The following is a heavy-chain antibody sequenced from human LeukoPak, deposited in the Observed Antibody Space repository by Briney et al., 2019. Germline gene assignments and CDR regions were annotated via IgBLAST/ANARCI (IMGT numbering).Heavy chain of an antibody. D-gene: IGHD4-17*01. Sequence: SETLSLTCAVSGGPISSGGYSWSWIQQPPGKGLEWIGYIYHSGSTYYNPSLKSRVTISVDRSKNQFSLKLCSVTAADTAVYYCARHDYGDYVDAFDIWGQGTMVTVSS. CDR3: ARHDYGDYVDAFDI. J-gene: IGHJ3*02. V-gene: IGHV4-30-2*01. CDR1: GGPISSGGYS. CDR2: IYHSGST.